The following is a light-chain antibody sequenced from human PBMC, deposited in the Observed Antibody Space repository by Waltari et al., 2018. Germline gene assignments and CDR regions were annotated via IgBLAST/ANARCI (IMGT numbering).Light chain of an antibody. CDR3: QQTNSFPRT. Sequence: EIQMTQSPSFVSASVGERVTIICRASQGIDNWLAWYQQKPGQAPKFLIYSASSLQSGVPSRFVGSGSGTDFILTISRLQPEDFATYYCQQTNSFPRTFGQGTKVAIK. CDR2: SAS. CDR1: QGIDNW. V-gene: IGKV1-12*01. J-gene: IGKJ1*01.